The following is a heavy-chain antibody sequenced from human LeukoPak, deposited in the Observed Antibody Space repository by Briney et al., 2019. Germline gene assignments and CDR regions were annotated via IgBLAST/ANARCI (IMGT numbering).Heavy chain of an antibody. V-gene: IGHV3-7*01. CDR2: IKQDGSEK. Sequence: GGSLRLSCAASGFTFSSYWMSWVRQAPGKGLEWVANIKQDGSEKYYVDSVKGRFTISRDNAKNSLYLQMNSLRAEDTAVYYCARSDSGGWYMWGGYYFDYWGQGTLVTVSS. J-gene: IGHJ4*02. D-gene: IGHD6-19*01. CDR3: ARSDSGGWYMWGGYYFDY. CDR1: GFTFSSYW.